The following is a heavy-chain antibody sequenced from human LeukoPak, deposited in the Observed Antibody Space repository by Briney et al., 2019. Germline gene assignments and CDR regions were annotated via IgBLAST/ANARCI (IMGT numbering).Heavy chain of an antibody. J-gene: IGHJ4*02. CDR2: IYPGDSNT. V-gene: IGHV5-51*01. D-gene: IGHD1-26*01. CDR1: GYSFTSYW. Sequence: GESLKVSCKGSGYSFTSYWIGWVRQMPGKGLEWMGIIYPGDSNTKYSPSFQGQVTISADKSISTAYLQWSSLKASDTAMYYCARPEQIVGAHYWGQGTLVTVSS. CDR3: ARPEQIVGAHY.